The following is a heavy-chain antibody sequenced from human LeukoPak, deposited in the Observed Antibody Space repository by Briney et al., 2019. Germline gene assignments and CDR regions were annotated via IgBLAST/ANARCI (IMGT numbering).Heavy chain of an antibody. Sequence: GGSLRLSCAASGFTFSSYAMSWVRQAPGKGLEWVSAISGSGGSTYYADSVKGRFTISRDNSKNTLYLQMNILRAEDTAVYYCAREGKIIVVVPAAVDYWGQGTLVTVSS. CDR1: GFTFSSYA. D-gene: IGHD2-2*01. V-gene: IGHV3-23*01. J-gene: IGHJ4*02. CDR3: AREGKIIVVVPAAVDY. CDR2: ISGSGGST.